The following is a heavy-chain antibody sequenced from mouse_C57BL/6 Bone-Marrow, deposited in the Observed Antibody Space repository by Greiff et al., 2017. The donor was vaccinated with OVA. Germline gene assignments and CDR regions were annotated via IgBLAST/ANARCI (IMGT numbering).Heavy chain of an antibody. J-gene: IGHJ1*03. V-gene: IGHV1-61*01. CDR2: IYPSDSET. CDR3: ARRDYYGSSWYFDV. Sequence: QVQLQQPGAELVRPGSSVKLSCKASGYTFTSYWMDWVKQRPGQGLEWIGNIYPSDSETHYNQKFKDKATLTVDKSSSTAYMQRSSLTSEDSAVYYCARRDYYGSSWYFDVWGTGTTVTVSS. CDR1: GYTFTSYW. D-gene: IGHD1-1*01.